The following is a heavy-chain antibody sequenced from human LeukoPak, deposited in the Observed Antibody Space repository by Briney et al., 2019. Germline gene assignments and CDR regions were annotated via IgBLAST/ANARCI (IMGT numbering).Heavy chain of an antibody. CDR1: GGSFSGYY. CDR2: IYYSGST. Sequence: SETLSLTCAVYGGSFSGYYWSWIRQPPGKGLEWIGYIYYSGSTNYNPSLKSRVTMSVDTSKNRFSLKLSSVTAADTAVYYCARSVLFDPWGQGTLVTVSS. CDR3: ARSVLFDP. J-gene: IGHJ5*02. V-gene: IGHV4-59*01.